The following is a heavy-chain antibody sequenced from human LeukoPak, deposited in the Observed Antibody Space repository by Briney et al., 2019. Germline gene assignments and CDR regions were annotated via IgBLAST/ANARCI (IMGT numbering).Heavy chain of an antibody. D-gene: IGHD6-19*01. CDR3: AKDGFSSGWSYYFDY. CDR2: ISGSGGST. J-gene: IGHJ4*02. V-gene: IGHV3-23*01. CDR1: GFTFSSYA. Sequence: GGSPRLSCAASGFTFSSYAMSWVRQAPGKGLEWVSAISGSGGSTYYADSVKGRFTISRDNSKNTLYLQMNSLRAEDTAVYYCAKDGFSSGWSYYFDYWGQGTLVTVSS.